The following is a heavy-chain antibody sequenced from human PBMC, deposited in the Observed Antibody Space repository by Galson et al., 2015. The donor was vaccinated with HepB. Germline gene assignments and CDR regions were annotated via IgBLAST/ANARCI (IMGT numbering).Heavy chain of an antibody. CDR1: GYSFTSYW. J-gene: IGHJ6*02. Sequence: QSGAEVKKPGESLRISCKGSGYSFTSYWISWVRQMPGKGLEWMGRIDPSDSYTNYSPSFQGHVTISADKSISTAYLQWSSLKASDTAMYYCARIDRYCSSTSCPGNYYYGMDVWGQGTTVTVSS. D-gene: IGHD2-2*01. CDR2: IDPSDSYT. V-gene: IGHV5-10-1*01. CDR3: ARIDRYCSSTSCPGNYYYGMDV.